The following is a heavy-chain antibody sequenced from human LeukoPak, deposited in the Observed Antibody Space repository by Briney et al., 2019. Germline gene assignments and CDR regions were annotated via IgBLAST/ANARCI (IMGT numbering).Heavy chain of an antibody. CDR2: ISSSGSIR. Sequence: GGSLRLSCAASGFTFSNAWLNWVRQAPGKGLEWVSYISSSGSIRYYADSVKGRFAISRDNAKNSLYLQMNGLRAEDTAVYYCARDSSGWYVDYWGQETLVTVSS. V-gene: IGHV3-48*01. CDR1: GFTFSNAW. J-gene: IGHJ4*02. CDR3: ARDSSGWYVDY. D-gene: IGHD6-19*01.